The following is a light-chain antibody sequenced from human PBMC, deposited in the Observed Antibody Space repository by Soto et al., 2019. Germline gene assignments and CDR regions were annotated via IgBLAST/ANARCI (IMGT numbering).Light chain of an antibody. J-gene: IGKJ2*01. CDR2: KVF. Sequence: DVVMTQSPLSMPVTLGQPASISCRSTQSLVYSDGNAYLSWFQQRPGQSPRRLIYKVFNRDSGVRDRVSGSGSGTDFTLKISRVEAEDVGVYYCMQGTHWPYTFGQGTKLEIK. CDR1: QSLVYSDGNAY. V-gene: IGKV2-30*01. CDR3: MQGTHWPYT.